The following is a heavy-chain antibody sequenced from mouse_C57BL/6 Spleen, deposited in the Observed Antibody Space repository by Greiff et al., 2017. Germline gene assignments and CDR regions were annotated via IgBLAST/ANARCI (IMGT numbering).Heavy chain of an antibody. V-gene: IGHV1-54*01. CDR3: SRRHYGSSMDY. D-gene: IGHD1-1*01. CDR1: GYAFTNYL. J-gene: IGHJ4*01. Sequence: VQLQESGAELVRPGTSVTVSCKASGYAFTNYLIEWVKQRPGQGLEWIGVINTGSGGTNYNEKFKGQATRTADKSSSTAYMQLSSLTSEDSAVYFCSRRHYGSSMDYWGQGTSVTVSS. CDR2: INTGSGGT.